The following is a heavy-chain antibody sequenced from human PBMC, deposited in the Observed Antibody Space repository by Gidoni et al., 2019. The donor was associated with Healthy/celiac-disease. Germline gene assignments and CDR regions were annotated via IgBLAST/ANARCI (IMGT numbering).Heavy chain of an antibody. J-gene: IGHJ5*02. CDR2: INHSGST. CDR3: ARGKGYCSGGSCYGWFDP. Sequence: QVQLQQWGAGLLKPSETLSLTCAVYGGSFSGYSWSWIRQPPGKGLEWIGEINHSGSTNYNPSLKSRVTISVDTSKNQFSLKLSSVTAADTAMFYCARGKGYCSGGSCYGWFDPWGQGTLVTVSS. V-gene: IGHV4-34*01. D-gene: IGHD2-15*01. CDR1: GGSFSGYS.